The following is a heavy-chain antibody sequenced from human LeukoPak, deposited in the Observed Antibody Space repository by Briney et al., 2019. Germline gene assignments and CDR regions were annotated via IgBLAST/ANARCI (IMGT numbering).Heavy chain of an antibody. D-gene: IGHD2-15*01. J-gene: IGHJ3*02. CDR2: IYYSGST. Sequence: SETLSLTCTFSGGSISSGGYYWSWIRQHPGKGLEWIGYIYYSGSTYYNPSLKSRVTISVDTSKNQFSLKLSSVTAADTAVYYCARGPQYVAAFDIWGQGTMVTVSS. V-gene: IGHV4-31*03. CDR3: ARGPQYVAAFDI. CDR1: GGSISSGGYY.